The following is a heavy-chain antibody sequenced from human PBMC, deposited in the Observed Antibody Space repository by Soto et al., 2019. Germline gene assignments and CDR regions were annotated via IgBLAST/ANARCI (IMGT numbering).Heavy chain of an antibody. CDR1: GLTFSSYW. J-gene: IGHJ4*02. D-gene: IGHD6-19*01. CDR2: IKQDGSEK. Sequence: GGSLRLSCAASGLTFSSYWMSWVRQAPGKGLEWVANIKQDGSEKYDVDSVKGRFTISRDNAKNSLYLQMNSLRAEDTSVYYCARDGSGWYYFDYWGQGTLVTVSS. V-gene: IGHV3-7*03. CDR3: ARDGSGWYYFDY.